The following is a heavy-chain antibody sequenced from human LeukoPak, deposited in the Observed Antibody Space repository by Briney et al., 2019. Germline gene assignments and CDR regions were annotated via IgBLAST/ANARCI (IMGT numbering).Heavy chain of an antibody. J-gene: IGHJ4*02. CDR1: GFTFSSYW. D-gene: IGHD2-2*01. V-gene: IGHV3-7*01. CDR2: KKQDGSEK. Sequence: GGSLRLSCAASGFTFSSYWMSWVRQAPGKGLEWVANKKQDGSEKYYVDSVKGRFTISRDNAKNSLYLQMNSLRAEDTAVYYCARDTPLLSSDYWGQGTLVTVSS. CDR3: ARDTPLLSSDY.